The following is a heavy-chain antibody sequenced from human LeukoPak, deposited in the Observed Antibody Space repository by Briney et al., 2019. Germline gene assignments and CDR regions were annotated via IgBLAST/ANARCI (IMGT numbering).Heavy chain of an antibody. Sequence: GASVKVSCKASGYTFTGYYMHWVRQAPGQGLEWMGWINPNSGGTNYAQKFQGRVTMTRDTSISTAYMELSRLRSDDTAVYYCARVGCSSTSCHRWFDPWGQGTLVTVSS. CDR1: GYTFTGYY. J-gene: IGHJ5*02. CDR2: INPNSGGT. CDR3: ARVGCSSTSCHRWFDP. V-gene: IGHV1-2*02. D-gene: IGHD2-2*01.